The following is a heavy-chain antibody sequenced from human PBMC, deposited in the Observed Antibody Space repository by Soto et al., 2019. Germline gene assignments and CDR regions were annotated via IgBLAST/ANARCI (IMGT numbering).Heavy chain of an antibody. Sequence: GGSLRLSCAASGFTFSSYGMHWVRQAPGKGLEWVAVIWYDGSNKYYADSVKGRFTISRDNSKNTLYLQMNSLRAEDTAVYYCARGAGTNYYYYMDVWDKWTPVPVSS. J-gene: IGHJ6*03. D-gene: IGHD6-19*01. CDR2: IWYDGSNK. V-gene: IGHV3-33*01. CDR3: ARGAGTNYYYYMDV. CDR1: GFTFSSYG.